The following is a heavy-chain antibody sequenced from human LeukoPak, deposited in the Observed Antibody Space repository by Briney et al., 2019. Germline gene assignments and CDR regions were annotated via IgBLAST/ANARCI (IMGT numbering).Heavy chain of an antibody. D-gene: IGHD1-26*01. CDR1: GFTFSTYW. CDR2: ISGSGGST. V-gene: IGHV3-23*01. J-gene: IGHJ4*02. CDR3: AKGGGSYQYYFDY. Sequence: PGGSLRLSCAASGFTFSTYWMSWVRQAPGKGLEWVSAISGSGGSTYYADSVKGRFTISRDNSKNTPYLQMSSLRAEDTAVYYCAKGGGSYQYYFDYWGQGTLVTVSS.